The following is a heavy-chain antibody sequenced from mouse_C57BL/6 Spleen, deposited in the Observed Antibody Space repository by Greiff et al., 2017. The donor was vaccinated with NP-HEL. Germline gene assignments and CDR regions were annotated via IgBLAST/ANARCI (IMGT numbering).Heavy chain of an antibody. J-gene: IGHJ4*01. V-gene: IGHV1-26*01. Sequence: VQLQQSGPELVKPGASVKISCKASGYTFTDYYMNWVKQSHGKSLEWIGDINPNNGGTSYNQKFKGKATLTVDKSSSTAYMELRSLTSEDSAVYYCASHYSNSYYAMDYWGQGTSVTVSS. CDR3: ASHYSNSYYAMDY. CDR1: GYTFTDYY. CDR2: INPNNGGT. D-gene: IGHD2-5*01.